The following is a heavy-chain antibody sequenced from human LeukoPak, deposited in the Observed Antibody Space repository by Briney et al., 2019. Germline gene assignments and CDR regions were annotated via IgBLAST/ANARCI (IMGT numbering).Heavy chain of an antibody. J-gene: IGHJ6*03. CDR2: INHSGST. D-gene: IGHD4-17*01. CDR3: ARGTGGPTVTPGRWAYYYYYYMDV. Sequence: SETLSPTCAVYGGSFSGYYWSWIRQPPGKGLEWIGEINHSGSTNYNPSLKSRVTISVDTSKNQFSLKLSSVTAADTAVYYCARGTGGPTVTPGRWAYYYYYYMDVWGKGTTVTVSS. CDR1: GGSFSGYY. V-gene: IGHV4-34*01.